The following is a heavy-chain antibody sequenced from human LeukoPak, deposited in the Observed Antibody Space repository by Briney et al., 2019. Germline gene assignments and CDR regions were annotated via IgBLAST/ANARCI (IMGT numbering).Heavy chain of an antibody. CDR3: ATHSDWRFDF. D-gene: IGHD6-19*01. V-gene: IGHV3-7*01. Sequence: GGSLRLSCTDSRFTFSMYWMSWVRQAPGKGLEWLASIKPDGSAAIYVDSMKGRFTISRDNAKNSLYLQMNSLTVEDTAVYYCATHSDWRFDFWGQGTLVTVSS. CDR2: IKPDGSAA. CDR1: RFTFSMYW. J-gene: IGHJ4*02.